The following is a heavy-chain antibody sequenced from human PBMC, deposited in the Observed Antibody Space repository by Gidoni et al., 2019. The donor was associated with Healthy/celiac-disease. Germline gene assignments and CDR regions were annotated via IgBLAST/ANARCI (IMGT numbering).Heavy chain of an antibody. CDR2: ISSSSSYI. Sequence: EVQLVESGGGLVKPGGSLRLSCAASGFTFSSYRMHWVRQAPGKGLEWVSSISSSSSYIYYADSVKGRFNISRENAKNSLYLQMNSLRAEDTAVYYCARAYILTRASEMATIPGGYYYWGQGTLVTVSS. CDR1: GFTFSSYR. CDR3: ARAYILTRASEMATIPGGYYY. V-gene: IGHV3-21*01. J-gene: IGHJ4*02. D-gene: IGHD5-12*01.